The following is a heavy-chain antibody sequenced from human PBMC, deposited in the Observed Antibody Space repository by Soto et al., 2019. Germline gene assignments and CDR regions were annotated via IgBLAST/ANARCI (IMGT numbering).Heavy chain of an antibody. Sequence: EVQLVESGGGLVQPGGSLRLSCAASGFTFSSYVINWLRQAPGKGLEWVSYISINSSTRYYADSVRGRFTISRDNAKNSLYLQMNSLRDEDTAVYYCARGGGFFDYWGQGTLVTVSS. V-gene: IGHV3-48*02. CDR2: ISINSSTR. J-gene: IGHJ4*02. CDR3: ARGGGFFDY. CDR1: GFTFSSYV. D-gene: IGHD3-10*01.